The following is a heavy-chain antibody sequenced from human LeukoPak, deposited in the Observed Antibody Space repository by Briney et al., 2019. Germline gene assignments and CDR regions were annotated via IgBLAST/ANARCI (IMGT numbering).Heavy chain of an antibody. CDR3: ARRTYCSSTSCYLIPHPFDY. Sequence: KASETLSLTCAVYGVSFRGYYWSWLRQPPPKGLEWVGEVNHIGSTNYNPYLKSRVTISVDTSKNQFSLKLSSVTAADTAVYYCARRTYCSSTSCYLIPHPFDYWGQGTLVTVSS. CDR1: GVSFRGYY. V-gene: IGHV4-34*01. J-gene: IGHJ4*02. CDR2: VNHIGST. D-gene: IGHD2-2*01.